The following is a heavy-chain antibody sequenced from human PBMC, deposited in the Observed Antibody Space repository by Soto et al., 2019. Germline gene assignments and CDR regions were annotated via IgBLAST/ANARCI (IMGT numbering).Heavy chain of an antibody. CDR2: INHSGST. D-gene: IGHD3-10*01. V-gene: IGHV4-34*01. CDR3: ARAPITMVRGVIRAYYYYMDV. J-gene: IGHJ6*03. CDR1: GGSFSGYY. Sequence: SETLSLTCAVYGGSFSGYYWSWIRQPPGKGLEWIGEINHSGSTNYNPSLKSRVTISVDTSKNQFSLKLSSVTAADTAVYYCARAPITMVRGVIRAYYYYMDVWGKGTTVTVSS.